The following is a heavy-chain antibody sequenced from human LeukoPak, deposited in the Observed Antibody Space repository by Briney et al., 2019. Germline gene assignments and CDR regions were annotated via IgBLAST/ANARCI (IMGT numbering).Heavy chain of an antibody. CDR3: ARDRYYGSGSYYTPLREWYFDL. J-gene: IGHJ2*01. D-gene: IGHD3-10*01. CDR2: ISGSGGST. V-gene: IGHV3-23*01. CDR1: GFTFSSYA. Sequence: PGGSLRLSCAASGFTFSSYAMSWVRQAPGKGLEWVSAISGSGGSTYYADSVKGRFTISRDNSKNTLYLQMNSLRAEDTAVYYCARDRYYGSGSYYTPLREWYFDLWGRGTLVTVSS.